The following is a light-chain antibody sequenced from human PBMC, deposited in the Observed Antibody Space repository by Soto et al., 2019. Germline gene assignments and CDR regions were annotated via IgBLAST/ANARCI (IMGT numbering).Light chain of an antibody. J-gene: IGLJ1*01. CDR3: AAWDDSMNGCV. CDR2: SDN. CDR1: SSNIGTYS. Sequence: QSVLTQPPSASGTPGQRVTISCSGSSSNIGTYSVSWYQQFPGTAPRLLIYSDNQRPSGVPDRFSASKSGASASLAISGLQSEDEADFSCAAWDDSMNGCVFGTGTKGTVL. V-gene: IGLV1-44*01.